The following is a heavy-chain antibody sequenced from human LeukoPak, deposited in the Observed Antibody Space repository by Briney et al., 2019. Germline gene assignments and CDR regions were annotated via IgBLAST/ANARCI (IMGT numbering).Heavy chain of an antibody. V-gene: IGHV4-4*07. Sequence: SETLSLTCSVSGGSISTYYWSRIRQSAGKGLEWIGRIHTSGSTNYNPSLKSRVTMSVDTSKNQFSLKVSSVTAADTGVYYCARAPEFSSGWLLDCWGQGSLLTVSS. CDR2: IHTSGST. CDR3: ARAPEFSSGWLLDC. D-gene: IGHD6-19*01. J-gene: IGHJ4*02. CDR1: GGSISTYY.